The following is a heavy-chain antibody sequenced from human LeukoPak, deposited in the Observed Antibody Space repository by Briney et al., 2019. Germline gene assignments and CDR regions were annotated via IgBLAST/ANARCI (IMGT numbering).Heavy chain of an antibody. Sequence: ASVKVSCKASGYTFTSYDINWVRQATGQGLEWMGWMNPNSGNTGYAQKFQGRVTMTRNTSISTAYMELSSLRSEDTAVYYCARLEKSYSYAPSPFDSWGQGILVTVSS. CDR1: GYTFTSYD. CDR2: MNPNSGNT. J-gene: IGHJ4*02. CDR3: ARLEKSYSYAPSPFDS. D-gene: IGHD5-18*01. V-gene: IGHV1-8*01.